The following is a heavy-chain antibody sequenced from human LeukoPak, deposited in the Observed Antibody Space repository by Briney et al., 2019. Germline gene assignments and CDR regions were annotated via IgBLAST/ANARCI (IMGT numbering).Heavy chain of an antibody. CDR2: ISGSGSST. V-gene: IGHV3-23*01. CDR1: GFTFDDYG. J-gene: IGHJ4*02. D-gene: IGHD4-17*01. CDR3: AKGRGAPYYFDY. Sequence: GGTLRLSCAASGFTFDDYGMSWVRQAPGKGLEWVSGISGSGSSTYYADSVKGRFTISRDNSKNMLYLQVNSLRAEDTAVYYCAKGRGAPYYFDYWGQGTLVTVSS.